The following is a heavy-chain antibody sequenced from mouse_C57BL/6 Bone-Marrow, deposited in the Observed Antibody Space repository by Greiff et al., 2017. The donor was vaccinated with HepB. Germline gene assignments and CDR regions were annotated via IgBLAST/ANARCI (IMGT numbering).Heavy chain of an antibody. D-gene: IGHD1-2*01. CDR3: ARGLLRQDFDY. Sequence: VQLQQSGPGLVKPSQSLSLTCSVTGYSITSGYYWNWIRQFPGNKLEWMGYISYDGSNNYNPSLKNRISITRDTSKNQFFLKLNSVTTEDTATYYCARGLLRQDFDYWGQGTTLTVSS. CDR2: ISYDGSN. J-gene: IGHJ2*01. CDR1: GYSITSGYY. V-gene: IGHV3-6*01.